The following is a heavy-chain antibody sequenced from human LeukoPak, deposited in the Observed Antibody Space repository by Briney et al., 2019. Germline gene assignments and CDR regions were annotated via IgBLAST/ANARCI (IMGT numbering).Heavy chain of an antibody. CDR3: ARDRPYYDYVWGSYLFDY. J-gene: IGHJ4*02. CDR2: IYHSGST. V-gene: IGHV4-4*02. Sequence: SETLSLTCAVSGGSISSSNWWSWVRQPPGKGLEWIGEIYHSGSTNYNPSLKSRVTISVDTSKNQFSLKLSSVTAADTAVYYCARDRPYYDYVWGSYLFDYWGQGTLVTVSS. CDR1: GGSISSSNW. D-gene: IGHD3-16*02.